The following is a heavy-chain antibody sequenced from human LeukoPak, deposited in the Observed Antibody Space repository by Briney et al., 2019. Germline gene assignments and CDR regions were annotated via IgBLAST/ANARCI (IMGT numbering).Heavy chain of an antibody. CDR1: GFSSSGHW. V-gene: IGHV3-74*01. CDR2: ISPTGSTT. Sequence: QPGGSLRLSCTASGFSSSGHWMHWARQLPGKGLVWVSRISPTGSTTSYADSVKGRFTVSRDNAKNTLYLQVNNLRAEDTAVYYCARGPNSNWSGLDFWGQGTLLTVSS. CDR3: ARGPNSNWSGLDF. D-gene: IGHD6-6*01. J-gene: IGHJ4*02.